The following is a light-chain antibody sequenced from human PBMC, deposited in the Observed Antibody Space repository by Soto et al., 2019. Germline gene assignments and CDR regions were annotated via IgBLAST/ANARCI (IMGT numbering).Light chain of an antibody. J-gene: IGKJ1*01. CDR2: DAS. Sequence: EIVMTQSPGTLSLSPGEVATLSCRASQSVSGSYLAWYQQKPGQAPRLVIYDASSRATGIPDRFSGSGSGTDFTLTISRLEAEDFAVYYCQQYGSSPTTFGQGTKV. CDR1: QSVSGSY. CDR3: QQYGSSPTT. V-gene: IGKV3-20*01.